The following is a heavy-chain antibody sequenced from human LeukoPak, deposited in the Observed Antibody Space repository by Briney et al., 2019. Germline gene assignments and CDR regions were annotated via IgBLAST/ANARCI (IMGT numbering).Heavy chain of an antibody. CDR1: GFTFSNYA. J-gene: IGHJ4*02. Sequence: GGSLRLSCAASGFTFSNYAMSWVRQAPGKGLEWVSAISGSDGSTYYTDSARGRFTISRDNSKNTLYLQMNSLRAEDTAVYYCAKEKMATTQSRACFDYWGQGTLVTVSS. CDR2: ISGSDGST. CDR3: AKEKMATTQSRACFDY. D-gene: IGHD5-24*01. V-gene: IGHV3-23*01.